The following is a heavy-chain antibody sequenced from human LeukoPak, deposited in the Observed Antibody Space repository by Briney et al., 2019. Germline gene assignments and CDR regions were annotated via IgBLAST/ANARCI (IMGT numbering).Heavy chain of an antibody. CDR1: GYTFSSYY. CDR2: INPSGGST. V-gene: IGHV1-46*01. CDR3: ARKILDTAMGIDY. D-gene: IGHD5-18*01. Sequence: GASVKVSCKASGYTFSSYYIHWVRQAPGQGLEWMGIINPSGGSTRYAQKFQGRVTMTRDTSTSTVYMELSSLRSEDTAVYYCARKILDTAMGIDYWGQGTLVTVSS. J-gene: IGHJ4*02.